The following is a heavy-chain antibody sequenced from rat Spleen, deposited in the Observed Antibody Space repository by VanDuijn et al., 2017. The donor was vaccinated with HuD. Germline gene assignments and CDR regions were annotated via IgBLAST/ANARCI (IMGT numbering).Heavy chain of an antibody. D-gene: IGHD1-11*01. Sequence: EVQLVESDGGLVQPGRSLKLSCAASGFTFNNYWMTWIRQAPGKGLEWVASITNTGGSTFYPDSVKGRFTISRDNAKSTLYLQMDSLRSEDTATYYCARQGTTEAPFAYWGQGTLVTVSS. J-gene: IGHJ3*01. V-gene: IGHV5-31*01. CDR1: GFTFNNYW. CDR2: ITNTGGST. CDR3: ARQGTTEAPFAY.